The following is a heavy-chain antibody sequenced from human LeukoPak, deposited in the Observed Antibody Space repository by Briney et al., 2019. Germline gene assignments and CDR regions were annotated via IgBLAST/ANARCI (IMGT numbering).Heavy chain of an antibody. D-gene: IGHD6-13*01. CDR2: IYYSGST. Sequence: PSETLSLTCTVSGGSISSYYWSWIRQPPGEGLEWIGYIYYSGSTNYNPSLRGRVTISVDTSKNQFSLKLSSVTTADTAIYYCARHVYSSSPFDYWGQGTLVTVSS. CDR3: ARHVYSSSPFDY. J-gene: IGHJ4*02. V-gene: IGHV4-59*08. CDR1: GGSISSYY.